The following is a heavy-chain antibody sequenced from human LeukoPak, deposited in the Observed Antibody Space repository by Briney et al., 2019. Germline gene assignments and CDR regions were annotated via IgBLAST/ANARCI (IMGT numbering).Heavy chain of an antibody. J-gene: IGHJ4*02. D-gene: IGHD3-22*01. CDR1: GFTFSSYS. Sequence: PGGSLRLSCAASGFTFSSYSMNWVRQAPGKGLEWVSYISSSSSTIYYADSVKGRFTISRDNAKNSLYLQMNSLRAEDTAVYYCARDLDSSGYYYTFDYWGQGTLVTVSS. CDR2: ISSSSSTI. V-gene: IGHV3-48*01. CDR3: ARDLDSSGYYYTFDY.